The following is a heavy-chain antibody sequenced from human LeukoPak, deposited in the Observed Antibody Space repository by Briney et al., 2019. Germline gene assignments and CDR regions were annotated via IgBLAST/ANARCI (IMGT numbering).Heavy chain of an antibody. CDR1: GGSVSSGSYY. J-gene: IGHJ4*02. V-gene: IGHV4-61*01. CDR3: ARAPRYYDILTGYQTPFDY. CDR2: IYYSGST. Sequence: PSKTLSLTCTVSGGSVSSGSYYWSWIRQPPGKGLEWIGYIYYSGSTNYNPSLKSRVTISVDTSKNQFSLKLSSVTAADTAVYYCARAPRYYDILTGYQTPFDYWGQGTLVTVSS. D-gene: IGHD3-9*01.